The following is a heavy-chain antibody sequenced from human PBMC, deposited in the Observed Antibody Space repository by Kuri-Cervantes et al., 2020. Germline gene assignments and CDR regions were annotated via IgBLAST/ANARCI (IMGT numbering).Heavy chain of an antibody. CDR2: IYHSGST. CDR3: ARLVPSGDCSGGSCSNYYYYGMDV. V-gene: IGHV4-30-2*02. CDR1: GGSISSGGYS. J-gene: IGHJ6*02. Sequence: SCAVSGGSISSGGYSWSWIRQPPGKGLEWIGYIYHSGSTYYNPSLKSRVTISVDRSKNQFSLKLSSVTAADTAVCYCARLVPSGDCSGGSCSNYYYYGMDVWGQGTTVTVSS. D-gene: IGHD2-15*01.